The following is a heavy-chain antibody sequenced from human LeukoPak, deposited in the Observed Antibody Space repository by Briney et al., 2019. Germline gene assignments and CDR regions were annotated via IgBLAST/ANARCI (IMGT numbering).Heavy chain of an antibody. Sequence: GGSLRLSCAASGFTFSSYRMNWVRQAPGKGLESVSYMSSSSSTIYYADSVKGRFTISRDNAKNSLYLQMNSLRAEDTAVYYCARSSRELGGYAPWELMPPFDYWGQGTLVTVSS. CDR1: GFTFSSYR. V-gene: IGHV3-48*01. J-gene: IGHJ4*02. D-gene: IGHD1-7*01. CDR2: MSSSSSTI. CDR3: ARSSRELGGYAPWELMPPFDY.